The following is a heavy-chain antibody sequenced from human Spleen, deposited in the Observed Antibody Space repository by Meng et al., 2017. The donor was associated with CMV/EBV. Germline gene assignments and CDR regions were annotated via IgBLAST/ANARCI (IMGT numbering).Heavy chain of an antibody. CDR1: GYGFTAYY. CDR2: INPNSGDT. Sequence: ASVKVSCKASGYGFTAYYFHWVRQAPGQGLEWMGWINPNSGDTNYAQKFQGRVTMTRDTSISTVFMELSSLTSDDTALYYCARDFSSGLFDFWGQGTLVTVSS. J-gene: IGHJ4*02. D-gene: IGHD6-19*01. V-gene: IGHV1-2*02. CDR3: ARDFSSGLFDF.